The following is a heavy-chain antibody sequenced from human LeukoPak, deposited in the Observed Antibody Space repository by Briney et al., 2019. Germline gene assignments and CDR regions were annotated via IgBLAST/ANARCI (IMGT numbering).Heavy chain of an antibody. CDR2: IYYSGST. V-gene: IGHV4-59*11. CDR1: GGSISSHY. CDR3: ARDRFYFDY. J-gene: IGHJ4*02. D-gene: IGHD3-16*01. Sequence: SETLSLTCTVSGGSISSHYWSWIRQPPGKGLEWIGYIYYSGSTNYNPSLKSRVTISVDTSKNQFSLKLSSVTAADTAAYYCARDRFYFDYWGQGTLVTVSS.